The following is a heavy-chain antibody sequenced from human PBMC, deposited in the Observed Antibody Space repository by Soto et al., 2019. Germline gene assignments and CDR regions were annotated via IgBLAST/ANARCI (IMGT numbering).Heavy chain of an antibody. CDR2: IWYDGSNK. V-gene: IGHV3-33*01. Sequence: QVQLVESGGGVVQPGRSLRLSCAASGFTFSSYGMHWVRQAPGKGLEWVAVIWYDGSNKYYADSVKGRFTISRDNSKNTLYLQMNSLRAEDTAVYYCARDGPRDYYGSGSKDVWGQGTTVTVSS. CDR1: GFTFSSYG. CDR3: ARDGPRDYYGSGSKDV. D-gene: IGHD3-10*01. J-gene: IGHJ6*02.